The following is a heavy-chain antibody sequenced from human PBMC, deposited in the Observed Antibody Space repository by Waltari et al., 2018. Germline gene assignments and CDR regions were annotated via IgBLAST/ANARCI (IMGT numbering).Heavy chain of an antibody. V-gene: IGHV4-39*07. CDR3: ARNQRGWFDAFDI. D-gene: IGHD6-19*01. CDR1: GASTRNHHYY. CDR2: IHYIGDT. Sequence: QLQLQESGPGLVEPSETLSLTCPASGASTRNHHYYWGWIRQPRGTGLQWIGSIHYIGDTYYSSSLKSRVIISVDTSNNQFSLRLTSVTAADTAIYFCARNQRGWFDAFDIWGQGTAVTVSS. J-gene: IGHJ3*02.